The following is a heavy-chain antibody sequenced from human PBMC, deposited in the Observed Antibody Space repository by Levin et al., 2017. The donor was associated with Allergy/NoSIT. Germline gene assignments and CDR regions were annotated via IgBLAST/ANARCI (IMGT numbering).Heavy chain of an antibody. D-gene: IGHD6-19*01. Sequence: GESLKISCPNSGFSFGDYTVSWFRQAPGKGLEWVGFIRSKIYAETTEYAASVKGRFTLSRDNSKSIAYLQMNSLKIEDTAIYYCTRELDGQWLPLGNWGQGTLVTVSS. J-gene: IGHJ4*02. CDR2: IRSKIYAETT. CDR1: GFSFGDYT. V-gene: IGHV3-49*03. CDR3: TRELDGQWLPLGN.